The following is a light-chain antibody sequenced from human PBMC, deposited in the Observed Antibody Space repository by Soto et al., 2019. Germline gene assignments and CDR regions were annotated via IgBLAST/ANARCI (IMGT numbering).Light chain of an antibody. Sequence: EIVMTQSPATLSVSPGERATLSCRASQSVSSNFAWYQQKPGQAPRLLIYDASTRATGIPARFSGSGSGTEFTLTISSLQSEDFAVYYGQQDKKWPRTFGHGTKVEIK. J-gene: IGKJ1*01. CDR3: QQDKKWPRT. CDR1: QSVSSN. CDR2: DAS. V-gene: IGKV3-15*01.